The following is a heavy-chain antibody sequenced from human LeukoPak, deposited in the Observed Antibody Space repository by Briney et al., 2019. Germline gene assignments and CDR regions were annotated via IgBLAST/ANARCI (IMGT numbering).Heavy chain of an antibody. J-gene: IGHJ3*02. CDR2: ISSSSSTI. D-gene: IGHD2-2*01. V-gene: IGHV3-48*01. Sequence: RGSLRLSCAASGFTFSSYSMNWVPQAPGKGLEWVSYISSSSSTIYYADSVKGRFTISRDNAKNSLYLQMNSLGAGDTGVYYCARASLSSGRYCSSTSCLFGAFDIWGQGTMVTVSS. CDR1: GFTFSSYS. CDR3: ARASLSSGRYCSSTSCLFGAFDI.